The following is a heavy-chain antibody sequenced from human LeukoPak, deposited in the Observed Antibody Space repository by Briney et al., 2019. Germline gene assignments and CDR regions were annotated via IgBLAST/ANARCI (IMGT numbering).Heavy chain of an antibody. J-gene: IGHJ6*02. CDR2: ISYDGSNK. Sequence: PGGPLRLSCAASGFTFSSYAMHWVRQAPGKGLEWVAVISYDGSNKYYADSVKGRFTISRDNSKNTLYLQMNSLRAEDTAVYYCARRAIQLESRWYYGMDVWGQGTTVTVSS. D-gene: IGHD1-1*01. CDR1: GFTFSSYA. CDR3: ARRAIQLESRWYYGMDV. V-gene: IGHV3-30*04.